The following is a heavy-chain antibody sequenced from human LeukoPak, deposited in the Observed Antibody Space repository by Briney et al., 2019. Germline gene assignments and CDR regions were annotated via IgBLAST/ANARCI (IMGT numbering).Heavy chain of an antibody. CDR2: INQDGVKE. Sequence: QPGGPLRLSCAASGFTFSSYYMTWVRQAPGKGLEWVANINQDGVKEYYVASVKGRFSVSRDNAKKSLYLQMNSLRAEDTAVYYCARGSIPGAGMPDYWGQGTLVTVSS. J-gene: IGHJ4*02. D-gene: IGHD2-2*01. CDR3: ARGSIPGAGMPDY. V-gene: IGHV3-7*01. CDR1: GFTFSSYY.